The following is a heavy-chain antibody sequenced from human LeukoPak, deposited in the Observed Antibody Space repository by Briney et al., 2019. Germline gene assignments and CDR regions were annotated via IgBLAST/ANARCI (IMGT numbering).Heavy chain of an antibody. CDR2: MNPNSGNT. CDR3: ATINYYYALDV. Sequence: ASENLSRTSSGSGVSSCNINWGWNGIRQGLGWMGWMNPNSGNTGYAQKFQGRVTMTRNTSISTAYMELSSLRSEDTAVYYCATINYYYALDVWGQGTTVTVSS. V-gene: IGHV1-8*02. CDR1: GSGVSSCN. D-gene: IGHD1/OR15-1a*01. J-gene: IGHJ6*02.